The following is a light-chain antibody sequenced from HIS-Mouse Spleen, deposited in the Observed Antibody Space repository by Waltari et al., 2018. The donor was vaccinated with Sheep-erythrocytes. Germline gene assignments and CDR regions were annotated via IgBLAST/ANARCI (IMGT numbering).Light chain of an antibody. J-gene: IGLJ1*01. CDR3: CSYAGSYNHV. Sequence: QSALTQPRSVSGSPGQSVTISCTGTRSYVGGYNYLPWYQQHPGKAPKLMIYDVSKRPSGVPDRFSGSKSGNTASLTISGLQAEDEADYYCCSYAGSYNHVFATGTKVTVL. V-gene: IGLV2-11*01. CDR2: DVS. CDR1: RSYVGGYNY.